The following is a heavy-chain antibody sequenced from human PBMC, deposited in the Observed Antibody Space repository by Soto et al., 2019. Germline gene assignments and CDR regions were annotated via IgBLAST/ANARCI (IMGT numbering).Heavy chain of an antibody. CDR1: GGSISSYY. CDR2: IYYSGIT. D-gene: IGHD1-20*01. J-gene: IGHJ6*02. CDR3: ARYKSNYYYGMDV. V-gene: IGHV4-59*01. Sequence: SETLSLTCTVSGGSISSYYWSWIRQPPGKVLEWIGYIYYSGITNYNPSLKSRVTISVDTSKNQFSLKLSSVTAAYTAVYYCARYKSNYYYGMDVWGQGTTVTVSS.